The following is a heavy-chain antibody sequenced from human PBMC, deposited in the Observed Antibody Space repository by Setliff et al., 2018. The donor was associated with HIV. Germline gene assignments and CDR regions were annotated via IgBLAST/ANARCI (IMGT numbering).Heavy chain of an antibody. D-gene: IGHD1-26*01. V-gene: IGHV4-34*01. Sequence: PSETLSLTCAVYGDSFSGFYWNWIRQPPGKGLEWIGEFTPSGTTNYNPSLKSRVTISVDKSKKQFSLRLTSVTAADTAVYFCARGFGASYLFSGYMDVWGKGTTVTAP. CDR3: ARGFGASYLFSGYMDV. J-gene: IGHJ6*03. CDR2: FTPSGTT. CDR1: GDSFSGFY.